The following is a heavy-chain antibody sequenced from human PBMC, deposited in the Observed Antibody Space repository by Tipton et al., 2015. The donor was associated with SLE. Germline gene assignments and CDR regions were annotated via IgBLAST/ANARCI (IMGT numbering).Heavy chain of an antibody. CDR1: GGSISNYY. CDR2: ISYGVNT. J-gene: IGHJ2*01. D-gene: IGHD2-15*01. CDR3: SRKSSTADI. Sequence: TLSLTCTVSGGSISNYYWSWIRQAPGKGLEWIGYISYGVNTNYNPSLNSLVTISVDTSKNEVYLDMGSVTAADTAMYYCSRKSSTADIWGRGTLVTVS. V-gene: IGHV4-59*12.